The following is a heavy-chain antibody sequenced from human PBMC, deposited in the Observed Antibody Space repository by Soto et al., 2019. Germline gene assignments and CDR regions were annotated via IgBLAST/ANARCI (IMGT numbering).Heavy chain of an antibody. V-gene: IGHV3-23*01. Sequence: GGSLRLSCAASGFTFSSYAMSWVRQAPGKGLEWVSAISGSGGSTYYADSVKGRFTISRDNSKNTLYLQMNSLRAEDTAAYYCAKDVVVLVPAAGDYWGQGTLVTVSS. CDR1: GFTFSSYA. CDR3: AKDVVVLVPAAGDY. CDR2: ISGSGGST. J-gene: IGHJ4*02. D-gene: IGHD2-2*01.